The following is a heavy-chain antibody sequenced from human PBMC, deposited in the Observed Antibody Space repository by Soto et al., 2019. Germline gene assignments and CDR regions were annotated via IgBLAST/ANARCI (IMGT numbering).Heavy chain of an antibody. J-gene: IGHJ4*02. CDR1: GYTFTGYY. D-gene: IGHD6-25*01. V-gene: IGHV1-2*04. Sequence: ASVKVSCKASGYTFTGYYMHWVRQAPGQGLEWMGWINPNSGGTNYAQKFQGWVTMTRDTSISTAYMELSRLRSDDTAVYYCARDSNEAIAALDYWGQGTLVTVSS. CDR2: INPNSGGT. CDR3: ARDSNEAIAALDY.